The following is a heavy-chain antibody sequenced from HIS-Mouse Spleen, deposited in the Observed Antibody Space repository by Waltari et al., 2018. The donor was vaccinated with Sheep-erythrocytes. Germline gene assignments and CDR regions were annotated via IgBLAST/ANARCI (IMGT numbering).Heavy chain of an antibody. D-gene: IGHD6-19*01. V-gene: IGHV3-30*18. J-gene: IGHJ4*02. CDR1: GFPFSSHG. CDR2: ISYDGSNK. CDR3: AKEYSSGWYMGGYYFDY. Sequence: QVQLVESGGGVVQPGRSLRLSCAASGFPFSSHGRHWVRQAPGKGLEWVAVISYDGSNKYYADSVKGRFTISRDNSKNTLYLQMNSLRAEDTAVYYCAKEYSSGWYMGGYYFDYWGQGTLVTVSS.